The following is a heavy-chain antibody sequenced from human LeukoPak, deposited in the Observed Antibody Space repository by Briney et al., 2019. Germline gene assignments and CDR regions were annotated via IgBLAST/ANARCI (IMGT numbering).Heavy chain of an antibody. D-gene: IGHD6-19*01. CDR3: ARIYASGGGFDY. CDR2: INSDGSST. V-gene: IGHV3-74*01. J-gene: IGHJ4*02. Sequence: PGGALRLSCVDSGFTFSRYWMHWVRQAPGKGLVWVSRINSDGSSTTYADSVKGRFTISRDTAKNTLYLQMNSLRAEDTAVYYCARIYASGGGFDYWGQGTLVTVSS. CDR1: GFTFSRYW.